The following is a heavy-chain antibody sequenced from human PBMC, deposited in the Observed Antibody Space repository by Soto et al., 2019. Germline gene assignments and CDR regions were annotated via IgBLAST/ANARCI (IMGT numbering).Heavy chain of an antibody. Sequence: PGGSLRLSCAASGFTFSSYAMHWVRQAPGKGLEWVAVISYDGSNKYYADSVKGRFTISRDNSKNTLYLQMNSLRAEDTAVYYCARFPNWGTSDYWGQGTLVTVSS. CDR1: GFTFSSYA. J-gene: IGHJ4*02. CDR3: ARFPNWGTSDY. D-gene: IGHD7-27*01. V-gene: IGHV3-30-3*01. CDR2: ISYDGSNK.